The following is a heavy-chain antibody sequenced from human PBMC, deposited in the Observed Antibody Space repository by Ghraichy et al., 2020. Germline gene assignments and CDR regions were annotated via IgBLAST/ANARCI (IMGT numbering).Heavy chain of an antibody. CDR2: IDTDGSST. D-gene: IGHD6-13*01. CDR1: GFTFNNYY. CDR3: ARDTSSWYAIPH. J-gene: IGHJ1*01. Sequence: GGSLRLSCAASGFTFNNYYMHWVRQAPGRGLVWVSRIDTDGSSTRYADSVKGRFTISRDNAKNTLYLQMNSLRGEDTAVYYCARDTSSWYAIPHWGQGTLVTVSS. V-gene: IGHV3-74*01.